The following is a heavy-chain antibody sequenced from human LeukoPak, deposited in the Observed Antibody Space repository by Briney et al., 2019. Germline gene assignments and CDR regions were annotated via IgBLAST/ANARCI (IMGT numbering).Heavy chain of an antibody. D-gene: IGHD3-22*01. CDR3: ARDTWAYDSSGYYHFDY. V-gene: IGHV4-59*01. J-gene: IGHJ4*02. CDR1: YGSIGSYY. CDR2: IYYSGST. Sequence: PSETLSLTCSVSYGSIGSYYWSWIRQPPGKGLEWIGYIYYSGSTNYNSSLKSRVTISVDTSKNHFSLKLTSVTAADTAVYYCARDTWAYDSSGYYHFDYWGQGTLVTVSS.